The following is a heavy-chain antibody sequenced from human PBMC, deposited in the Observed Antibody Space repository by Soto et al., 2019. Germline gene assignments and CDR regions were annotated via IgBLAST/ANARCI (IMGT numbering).Heavy chain of an antibody. CDR1: GGTFSSYA. J-gene: IGHJ6*02. CDR3: ARGGDIVVVSAEGGYYYYGMDV. CDR2: IIPIFGTA. D-gene: IGHD2-2*01. Sequence: QVQLVQSGAEVKKPGSSVKVSCKASGGTFSSYAISWVRQAPGQGLEWMGGIIPIFGTANYAQKFQGRVTITADESTSTAYMELSSLRSEDTAVYYCARGGDIVVVSAEGGYYYYGMDVWGQGTTVTFSS. V-gene: IGHV1-69*01.